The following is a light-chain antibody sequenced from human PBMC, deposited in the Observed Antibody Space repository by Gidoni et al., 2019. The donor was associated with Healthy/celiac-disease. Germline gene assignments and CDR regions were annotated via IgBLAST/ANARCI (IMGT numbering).Light chain of an antibody. Sequence: EIVLPQSPGTLSLSPGERATLSCRASQSVSSSYLAWYQQKPGQAPRLLIYGASSRATGIPDRFSGSGAGTDFTLTISRLEPEDVAVYDCQQYGSSPPYTFGQGTKLEIK. J-gene: IGKJ2*01. CDR1: QSVSSSY. CDR2: GAS. CDR3: QQYGSSPPYT. V-gene: IGKV3-20*01.